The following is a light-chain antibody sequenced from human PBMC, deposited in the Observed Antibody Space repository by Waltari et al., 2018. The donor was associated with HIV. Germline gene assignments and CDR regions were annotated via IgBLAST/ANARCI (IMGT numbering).Light chain of an antibody. CDR2: GKD. CDR1: SLSTNY. J-gene: IGLJ3*02. CDR3: NCRGNSGNQVL. V-gene: IGLV3-19*01. Sequence: SSELTQDPAVSVALGQKVMITCQGDSLSTNYASWYQQKPGQAPVLVFYGKDVRSSGIQDRVSGSSSGNTESLTISGAQAEDEADYYCNCRGNSGNQVLFGGGTQLTVL.